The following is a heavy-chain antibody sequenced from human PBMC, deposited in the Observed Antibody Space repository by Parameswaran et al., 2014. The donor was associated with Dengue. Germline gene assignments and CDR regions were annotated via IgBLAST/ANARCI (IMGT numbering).Heavy chain of an antibody. V-gene: IGHV1-3*01. J-gene: IGHJ4*02. CDR3: ARDPDYDILTGYY. CDR2: INAGNGNT. Sequence: WVRQAPGQRLEWMGWINAGNGNTKYSQKFQGRVTITRDTSASTAYMELSSLGSEDTAVYYCARDPDYDILTGYYWGQGTLVTVSS. D-gene: IGHD3-9*01.